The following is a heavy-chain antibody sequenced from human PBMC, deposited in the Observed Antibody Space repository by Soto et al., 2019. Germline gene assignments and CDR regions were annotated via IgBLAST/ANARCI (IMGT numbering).Heavy chain of an antibody. V-gene: IGHV3-66*01. CDR2: VYSTGSK. D-gene: IGHD3-10*01. CDR1: GLTVSSKY. Sequence: EVQLVESGGGLVQPGGSLRLSCAVSGLTVSSKYMSWVRQAPGKGLEWVSSVYSTGSKYYADSVKGRFTISRDDSKNTLSLQMNSLRAEDTALYYCAMTRTYFYNYGMDVWGQGTTVTVSS. CDR3: AMTRTYFYNYGMDV. J-gene: IGHJ6*02.